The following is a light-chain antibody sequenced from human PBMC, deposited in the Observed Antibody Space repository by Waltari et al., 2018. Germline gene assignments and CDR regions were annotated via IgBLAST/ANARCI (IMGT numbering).Light chain of an antibody. J-gene: IGKJ1*01. Sequence: DIQVTQSPSSLSASVGDRVTITCRASQSISIYLNWYQQKPGKAPKLLISAASSLQGGVPSRFSGSGSGTDFTLTISSLQPEDFASYYCQQRYSTPPWTFGQGTKVDIK. CDR1: QSISIY. CDR2: AAS. CDR3: QQRYSTPPWT. V-gene: IGKV1-39*01.